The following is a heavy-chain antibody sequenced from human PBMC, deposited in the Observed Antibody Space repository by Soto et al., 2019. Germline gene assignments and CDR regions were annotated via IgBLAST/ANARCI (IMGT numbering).Heavy chain of an antibody. CDR1: GGSISSYY. Sequence: QVQLRESGPGLVKPSETLSLTCTVSGGSISSYYWTWIRQPPGKGLEWIGYIYYSGTTNYNPSLKSRVTVSVDTSKNQFSLTLSSVTAADTAVYYCARRGFYGDYVDYWGQGTLVTVSS. CDR3: ARRGFYGDYVDY. J-gene: IGHJ4*02. CDR2: IYYSGTT. V-gene: IGHV4-59*08. D-gene: IGHD4-17*01.